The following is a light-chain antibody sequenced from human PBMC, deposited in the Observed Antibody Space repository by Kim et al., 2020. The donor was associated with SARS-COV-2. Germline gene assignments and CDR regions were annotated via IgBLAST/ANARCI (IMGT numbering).Light chain of an antibody. CDR1: KLGNKY. V-gene: IGLV3-1*01. Sequence: VSPGQTASITCSGDKLGNKYACWYQQKPGQSPVLVIYQDTKRPSGIPERFSGSNSGNAATLTISGTQAMDEADYYCQAWDSSTAVFGTGTKVTVL. J-gene: IGLJ1*01. CDR3: QAWDSSTAV. CDR2: QDT.